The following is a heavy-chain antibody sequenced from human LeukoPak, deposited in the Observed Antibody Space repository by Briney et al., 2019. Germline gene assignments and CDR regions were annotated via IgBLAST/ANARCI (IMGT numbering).Heavy chain of an antibody. CDR2: ISGSGDST. V-gene: IGHV3-23*01. D-gene: IGHD6-19*01. Sequence: GGSLRLSCAASGFTFNTYAMSWVRQAPGKGLEWVSAISGSGDSTYYADSVKGRFTISRDNSKNTLFLQMNSLRTEDTAVYYCAKIVTWSPTSAWYGHGIDYWGQGTLVTVSS. CDR1: GFTFNTYA. J-gene: IGHJ4*02. CDR3: AKIVTWSPTSAWYGHGIDY.